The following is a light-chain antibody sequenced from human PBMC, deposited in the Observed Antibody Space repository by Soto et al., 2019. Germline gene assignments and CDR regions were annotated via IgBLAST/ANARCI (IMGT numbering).Light chain of an antibody. CDR1: KSISSY. CDR2: AAS. Sequence: DIQMTQSTSSLSASVRDRVTITCRASKSISSYLNWYQQKPGKAPKLLIYAASSLQSGVPSRFSGSGSVTDFTLTISSLQPEDFATYYCQQSYSTPLTFGGGTKVEIK. J-gene: IGKJ4*01. V-gene: IGKV1-39*01. CDR3: QQSYSTPLT.